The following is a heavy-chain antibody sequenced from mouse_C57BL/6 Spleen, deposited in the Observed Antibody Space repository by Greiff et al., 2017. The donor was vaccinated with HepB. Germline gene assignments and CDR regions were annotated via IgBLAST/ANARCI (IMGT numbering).Heavy chain of an antibody. CDR3: ARPSTAYYFDY. CDR2: ISSGSSTI. Sequence: EVMLVESGGGLVKPGGSLKLSCAASGFTFSDYGMHWVRQAPEKGLEWVAYISSGSSTIYYADTVKGRFTISRDNAKNTLFLQLTSLRSEDTAMYYCARPSTAYYFDYWGQGTTLTVSS. V-gene: IGHV5-17*01. J-gene: IGHJ2*01. CDR1: GFTFSDYG. D-gene: IGHD1-2*01.